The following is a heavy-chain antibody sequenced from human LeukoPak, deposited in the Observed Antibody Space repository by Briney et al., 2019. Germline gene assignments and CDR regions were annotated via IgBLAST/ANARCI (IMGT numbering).Heavy chain of an antibody. V-gene: IGHV4-59*01. CDR3: ARDFSDGYNDRSFDY. D-gene: IGHD5-24*01. CDR2: IYYSGST. J-gene: IGHJ4*02. CDR1: GGSLSSYY. Sequence: PSETLSLTCTVSGGSLSSYYWSWIRQPPGKGLEWIGYIYYSGSTNYNPSLKSRVTISVDTSKNQFSLKLSSVTAADTAVYYCARDFSDGYNDRSFDYWGQGTLVTVSS.